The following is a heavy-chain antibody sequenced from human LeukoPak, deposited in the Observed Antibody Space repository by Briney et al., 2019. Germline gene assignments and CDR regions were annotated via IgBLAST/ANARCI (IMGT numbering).Heavy chain of an antibody. D-gene: IGHD5-12*01. Sequence: GGSLRLSCAASGFTFSSYWMHWVRQAPGKGLVWVSRINSDESSTNYADPVKGRITISRDNAKNTLYLQMNSLRAEDTALYYCAKDYLSGYDSRGYFHYMDVWGKGTTVTISS. CDR2: INSDESST. V-gene: IGHV3-74*01. CDR3: AKDYLSGYDSRGYFHYMDV. CDR1: GFTFSSYW. J-gene: IGHJ6*03.